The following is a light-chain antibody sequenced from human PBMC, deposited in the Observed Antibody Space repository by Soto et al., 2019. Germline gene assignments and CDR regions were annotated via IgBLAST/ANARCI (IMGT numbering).Light chain of an antibody. V-gene: IGLV2-14*01. Sequence: QSALTQPASVSGSPGQSITISCTGTSSDVGGYNYVSWYQQHPAKVPKLMIYHVSNRPSGVSDRFSGSKSGNTASLTISGLQAEDEGDYYCYSYTTSSTSVCGTGTKVTVL. CDR2: HVS. J-gene: IGLJ1*01. CDR3: YSYTTSSTSV. CDR1: SSDVGGYNY.